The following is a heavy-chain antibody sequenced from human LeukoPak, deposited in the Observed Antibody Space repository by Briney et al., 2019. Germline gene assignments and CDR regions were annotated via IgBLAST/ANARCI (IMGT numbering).Heavy chain of an antibody. CDR3: ASSRAASY. CDR1: GFTFSSYS. J-gene: IGHJ4*02. Sequence: GGSLRLSCAASGFTFSSYSMNWVRQAPGKGLEWVSSISSSSSYTYYADSVKGRFTISRDNAKNSLYLQMNSLRAEDTAVYYCASSRAASYWGQGTLVTVSS. V-gene: IGHV3-21*01. CDR2: ISSSSSYT.